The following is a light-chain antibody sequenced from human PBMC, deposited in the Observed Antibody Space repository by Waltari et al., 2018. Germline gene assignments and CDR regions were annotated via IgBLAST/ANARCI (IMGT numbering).Light chain of an antibody. CDR3: GAYRSRNTFL. J-gene: IGLJ2*01. Sequence: QSALTQPPSVSKSLGQSVTISCTGTSSDIGGYNGVSWYQQHSGTAPRRLIYEVSKRPSGFSYRFSGSKSGNTASLTISGLQDEDEADYYCGAYRSRNTFLCGGGTRLTVL. CDR1: SSDIGGYNG. CDR2: EVS. V-gene: IGLV2-18*02.